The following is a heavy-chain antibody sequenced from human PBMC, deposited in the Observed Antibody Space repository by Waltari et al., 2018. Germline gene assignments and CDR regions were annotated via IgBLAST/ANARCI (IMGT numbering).Heavy chain of an antibody. J-gene: IGHJ3*02. CDR3: ARDRPDPRYYYDSSGYSFAAFDI. V-gene: IGHV4-4*07. CDR2: IYTSGST. CDR1: GGSISSYY. D-gene: IGHD3-22*01. Sequence: QVQLQESGPGLVKPSETLSLTCTVSGGSISSYYWSWIRQPAGKGLAWVGRIYTSGSTNYNPSLKSRVTMSVDTSKNQFSLKLSSVTAADTAVYYCARDRPDPRYYYDSSGYSFAAFDIWGQGTMVTVSS.